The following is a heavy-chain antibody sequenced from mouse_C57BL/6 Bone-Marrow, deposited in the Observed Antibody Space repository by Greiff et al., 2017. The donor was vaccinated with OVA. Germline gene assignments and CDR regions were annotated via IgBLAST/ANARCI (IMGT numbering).Heavy chain of an antibody. CDR1: GFNIKDDY. V-gene: IGHV14-4*01. J-gene: IGHJ2*01. CDR2: IDPENGDT. D-gene: IGHD1-1*01. CDR3: TTRDYYGSSCLFDY. Sequence: EVHLVESGAELVRPGASVKLSCTASGFNIKDDYMHWVKQRPEQGLEWIGWIDPENGDTEYASKFQGKATITADTSSNTAYLQLSSLTSEDTAVYYCTTRDYYGSSCLFDYWGQGTTLTVSS.